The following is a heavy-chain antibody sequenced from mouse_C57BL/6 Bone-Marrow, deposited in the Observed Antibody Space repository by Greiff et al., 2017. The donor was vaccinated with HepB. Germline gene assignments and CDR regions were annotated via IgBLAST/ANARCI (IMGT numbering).Heavy chain of an antibody. Sequence: VKLMESGAELVKPGASVKLSCKASGYTFTSYWMHWVKQRPGQGLEWIGMIHPNSGSTNYNEKFKSKATLTVDKSSSTAYMQLSSLTSEDSAVYYCARWDTTVVAPYYFDYWGQGTTLTVSS. CDR1: GYTFTSYW. CDR2: IHPNSGST. J-gene: IGHJ2*01. CDR3: ARWDTTVVAPYYFDY. D-gene: IGHD1-1*01. V-gene: IGHV1-64*01.